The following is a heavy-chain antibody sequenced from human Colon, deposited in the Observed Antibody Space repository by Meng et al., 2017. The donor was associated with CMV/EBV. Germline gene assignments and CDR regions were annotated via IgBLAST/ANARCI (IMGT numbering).Heavy chain of an antibody. J-gene: IGHJ5*02. CDR2: IYDTGTT. CDR3: ARNRLECGGDCYFADS. CDR1: GFSVSRNY. D-gene: IGHD2-21*02. V-gene: IGHV3-53*01. Sequence: GGSLKISCAASGFSVSRNYVSWVRQGPGKGLEWLSVIYDTGTTYYADSVKGRFTVSRDESKNTVFLQMNNLRGEDTAVYFCARNRLECGGDCYFADSWGQGTLVTVSS.